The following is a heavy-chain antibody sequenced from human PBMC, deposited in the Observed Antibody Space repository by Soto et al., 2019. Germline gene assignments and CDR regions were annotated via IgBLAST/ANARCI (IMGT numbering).Heavy chain of an antibody. D-gene: IGHD6-13*01. CDR1: GGSMRNYF. Sequence: SETLSLTCTVSGGSMRNYFWTWIRQPPGKGLEWIGYIHYSGTTSFFPSYNPSLRSRVTISEDTSKNQFSLKLLSVTTADTAVYFCAAGEASSRNLAPYYLDFWGQGTTVTVSS. CDR2: IHYSGTT. V-gene: IGHV4-59*01. CDR3: AAGEASSRNLAPYYLDF. J-gene: IGHJ6*02.